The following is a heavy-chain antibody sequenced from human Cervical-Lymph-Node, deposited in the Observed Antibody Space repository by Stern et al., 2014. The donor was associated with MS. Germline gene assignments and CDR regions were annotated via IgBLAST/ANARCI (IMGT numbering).Heavy chain of an antibody. J-gene: IGHJ4*02. D-gene: IGHD1-26*01. CDR3: AREGIPGAGGTFDN. V-gene: IGHV1-69*01. CDR1: GGTFSSYS. CDR2: IIPIFSTT. Sequence: VQLVESGAEVKKPGSSVKVSCKVSGGTFSSYSLNWVRQAPGQGLEWMGGIIPIFSTTNYAQKFQGKVTISADGSTSTAYMEVNNLTSEDTAVYYCAREGIPGAGGTFDNWGQGTLVIVPS.